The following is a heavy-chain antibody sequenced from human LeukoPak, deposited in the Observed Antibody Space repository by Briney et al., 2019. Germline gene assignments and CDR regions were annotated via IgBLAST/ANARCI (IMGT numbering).Heavy chain of an antibody. V-gene: IGHV1-18*01. Sequence: GASVKVSCKASGYTFNNYGISWVRQAPGQGLEWMGWVTSYNGDTNYAQKFQGRVTMSTDTSTSTAYMEPRSLRFDDTAIYYCAKDWHILTGRNCFDPWGQGTLVTVSS. CDR2: VTSYNGDT. CDR3: AKDWHILTGRNCFDP. CDR1: GYTFNNYG. J-gene: IGHJ5*02. D-gene: IGHD3-9*01.